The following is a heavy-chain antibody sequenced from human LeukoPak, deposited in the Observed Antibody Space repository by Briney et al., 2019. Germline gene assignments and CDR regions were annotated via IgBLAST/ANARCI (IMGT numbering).Heavy chain of an antibody. D-gene: IGHD3-3*01. CDR2: IIPIFGTA. CDR1: GGTFSNYA. Sequence: ASVKVSCKASGGTFSNYAISWVRQAPGQGLEWMGGIIPIFGTANYAQKFQGRVTITTDESTSTAYMELSSLRSEDTAVYYCARGGVIEYYDFWSGYFDYWGQGTLVTVSS. J-gene: IGHJ4*02. CDR3: ARGGVIEYYDFWSGYFDY. V-gene: IGHV1-69*05.